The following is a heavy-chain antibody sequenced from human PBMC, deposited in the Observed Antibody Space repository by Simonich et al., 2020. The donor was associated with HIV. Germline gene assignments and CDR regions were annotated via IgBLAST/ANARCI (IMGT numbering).Heavy chain of an antibody. D-gene: IGHD3-10*01. J-gene: IGHJ4*02. CDR3: ARGAHTYYYGSGRDY. CDR2: IGYDGSNK. Sequence: QVQLVESGGGVVQPGRSLRLSCAASGFTFSNYGMHWVRQAPGKGLEWVAGIGYDGSNKYYADSVKGRFTISRDNSKNTLYLQMKTLRAEDTAVYYCARGAHTYYYGSGRDYWGQGTLVTVSS. V-gene: IGHV3-33*01. CDR1: GFTFSNYG.